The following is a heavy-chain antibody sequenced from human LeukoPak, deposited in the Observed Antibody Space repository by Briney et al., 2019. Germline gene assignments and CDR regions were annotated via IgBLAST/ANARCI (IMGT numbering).Heavy chain of an antibody. D-gene: IGHD3-22*01. J-gene: IGHJ3*02. CDR3: ARDFYDSSGDYHDGFDI. CDR2: INTNSGNT. V-gene: IGHV1-2*06. CDR1: GGTFSSYA. Sequence: ASVKVSCKASGGTFSSYAISWVRQAPGQGLEWMGRINTNSGNTKYAQNFQGRVTMTRDTSINTAYMELSRLRSDDTSIYYCARDFYDSSGDYHDGFDIWGQGTLVTVSS.